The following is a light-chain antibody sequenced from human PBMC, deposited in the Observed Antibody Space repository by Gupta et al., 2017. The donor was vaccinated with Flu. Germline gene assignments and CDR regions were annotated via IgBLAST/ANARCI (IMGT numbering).Light chain of an antibody. CDR3: CSYAGTDHPWV. V-gene: IGLV2-8*01. CDR2: EVN. J-gene: IGLJ3*02. CDR1: NSDVGAYQY. Sequence: VTVSCTGTNSDVGAYQYVSWYQQHPGKVPKLLIYEVNKRPSGVPDRFSGSKSGNTASLTVSGLQPEDEADYYCCSYAGTDHPWVFGGGTRL.